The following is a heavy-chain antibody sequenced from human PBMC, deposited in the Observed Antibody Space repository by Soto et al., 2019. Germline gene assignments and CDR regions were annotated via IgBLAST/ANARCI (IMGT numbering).Heavy chain of an antibody. CDR1: GYTFTSYD. V-gene: IGHV1-8*01. CDR3: ARTSSYDFWSGYPLDGSYYYYYSMDV. D-gene: IGHD3-3*01. J-gene: IGHJ6*03. Sequence: QVQLVQSGAEVKKPGASVKVSCKASGYTFTSYDINWVRQATGQGLEWMGWMNPNSGNTGYAQKFQGRVTMTRNTSISTAYMELSSLRSEDTAVYYCARTSSYDFWSGYPLDGSYYYYYSMDVWGKGTTVTVSS. CDR2: MNPNSGNT.